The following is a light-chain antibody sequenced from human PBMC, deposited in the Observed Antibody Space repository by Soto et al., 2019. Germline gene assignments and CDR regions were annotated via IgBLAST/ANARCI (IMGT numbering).Light chain of an antibody. Sequence: DIEMTQSPSSLSASAGDKVTITCRASQNIGDYLSWYQQRPGKAPKLLIYSSSILHSAASSRFSGGGSGTDFTLTISGQQPDDFATYYCRQTFSTQISFGGGTTVDIK. CDR2: SSS. J-gene: IGKJ4*02. CDR1: QNIGDY. CDR3: RQTFSTQIS. V-gene: IGKV1-39*01.